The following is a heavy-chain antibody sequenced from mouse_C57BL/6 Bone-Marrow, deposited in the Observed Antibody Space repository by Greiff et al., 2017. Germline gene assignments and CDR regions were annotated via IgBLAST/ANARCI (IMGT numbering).Heavy chain of an antibody. V-gene: IGHV3-6*01. J-gene: IGHJ3*01. Sequence: EVQLQQSGPGLVKPSQSLSFTCSVTGYSITSGYYWNWIRQFPGNKLEWMGYISYDGSNNYNPSLKNRISITRDTSKNQFFLKLNSVTTEDTATYYCARDSPRYAYWGQGTLVTVSA. D-gene: IGHD1-1*01. CDR1: GYSITSGYY. CDR2: ISYDGSN. CDR3: ARDSPRYAY.